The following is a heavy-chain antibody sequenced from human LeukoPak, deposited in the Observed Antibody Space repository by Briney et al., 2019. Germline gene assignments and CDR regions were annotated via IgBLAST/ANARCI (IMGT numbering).Heavy chain of an antibody. Sequence: KSSETLSLTCTVSGGSITTTTYYWGWLRQPPGKGLEWIGNIYYSGSTYYNPSLKSRVTISVDTSKNQFSLKLSSLTAADTAVYYCARLRRSRLAEFDYWGQGTLVTVSS. CDR2: IYYSGST. V-gene: IGHV4-39*07. J-gene: IGHJ4*02. CDR3: ARLRRSRLAEFDY. CDR1: GGSITTTTYY. D-gene: IGHD3-3*02.